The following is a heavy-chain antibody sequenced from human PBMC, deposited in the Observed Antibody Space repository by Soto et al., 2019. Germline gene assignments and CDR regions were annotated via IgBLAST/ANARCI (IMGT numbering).Heavy chain of an antibody. CDR3: AKDRSVDTRDWFDP. D-gene: IGHD5-18*01. V-gene: IGHV3-23*01. Sequence: PGGSLRLSCAASGLTFGTYAMNWVRQAPGKGLEWVSGISGSGGSTYYSDSVKGRFTISRDNSKNTLYLQMNSLRADDTAVYYCAKDRSVDTRDWFDPWGQGTLVTVSS. J-gene: IGHJ5*02. CDR2: ISGSGGST. CDR1: GLTFGTYA.